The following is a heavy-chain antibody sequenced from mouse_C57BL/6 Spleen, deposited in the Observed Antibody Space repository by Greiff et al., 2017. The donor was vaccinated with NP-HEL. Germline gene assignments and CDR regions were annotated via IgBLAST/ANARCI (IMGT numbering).Heavy chain of an antibody. CDR1: GFTFSDYG. V-gene: IGHV5-17*03. J-gene: IGHJ4*01. D-gene: IGHD1-1*01. CDR3: ARNYYGSSYDYAMDY. Sequence: LQESGGGLVKPGGSLKLSCAASGFTFSDYGMHWVRQAPEKGLEWVAYISSGSSTIYYADTVKGRFTISRDNAKNNLYLQMSHLKSEDTAMYYCARNYYGSSYDYAMDYWGQGTSVTVSS. CDR2: ISSGSSTI.